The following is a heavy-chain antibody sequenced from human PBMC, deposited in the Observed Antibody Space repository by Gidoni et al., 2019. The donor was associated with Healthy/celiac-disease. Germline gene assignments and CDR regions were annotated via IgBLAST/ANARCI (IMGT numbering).Heavy chain of an antibody. D-gene: IGHD3-22*01. CDR2: ISGSGGST. V-gene: IGHV3-23*04. CDR3: AKDLFSYYYDSSHGSYFDY. Sequence: EVQLVESGGGLVQPGGSLRLSCAASGFTFSSYAMSWVRQAPGKGLEWVSAISGSGGSTYYADSVKGRFTISRDNSKNTLYLQMNSLRAEDTAVYYCAKDLFSYYYDSSHGSYFDYWGQGTLVTVSS. CDR1: GFTFSSYA. J-gene: IGHJ4*02.